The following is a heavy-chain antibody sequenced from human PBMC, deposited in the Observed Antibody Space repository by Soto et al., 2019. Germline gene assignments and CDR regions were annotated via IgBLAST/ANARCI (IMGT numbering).Heavy chain of an antibody. CDR3: ARQGKGHGIAGAGYSYGMGV. D-gene: IGHD6-19*01. CDR2: IDPSDSYT. J-gene: IGHJ6*02. Sequence: EVQLVQSGAEVKKPGESLRISCKGSGYSFTSYWITWVRQMPGKGLEWMGRIDPSDSYTNYSPSFQGHVTISADKSISTAYLQWSSLKASDPAMYYCARQGKGHGIAGAGYSYGMGVWGQGTTVTVSS. V-gene: IGHV5-10-1*01. CDR1: GYSFTSYW.